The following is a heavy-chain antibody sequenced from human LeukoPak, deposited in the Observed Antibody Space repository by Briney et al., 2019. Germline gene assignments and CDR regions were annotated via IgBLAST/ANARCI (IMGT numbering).Heavy chain of an antibody. Sequence: ASVKVSCKASGYIFTSSYIHWVRQAPGQGLEWMGMIDPSGGSTGYAQKFQGRVTMTRDMSTSTVYMELSSLRSEDTAVFYCARRAQVERRHSQFDYWGQGTLVTVSS. J-gene: IGHJ4*02. CDR1: GYIFTSSY. V-gene: IGHV1-46*01. CDR2: IDPSGGST. D-gene: IGHD1-1*01. CDR3: ARRAQVERRHSQFDY.